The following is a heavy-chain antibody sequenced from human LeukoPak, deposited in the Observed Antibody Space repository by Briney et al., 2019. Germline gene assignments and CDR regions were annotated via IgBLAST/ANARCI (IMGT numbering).Heavy chain of an antibody. CDR3: ARRYSGGWYGRRQDGQTEIYGMDV. CDR1: GFTFSSYW. D-gene: IGHD6-19*01. J-gene: IGHJ6*02. V-gene: IGHV3-21*04. CDR2: ISSSSSYI. Sequence: PGRSLRLSCAASGFTFSSYWMHWVRQAPGKGLEWVSSISSSSSYIYYADSVKGRFTISRDNAKNSLYLQMNSLRAEDTAVYYCARRYSGGWYGRRQDGQTEIYGMDVWGQGTTVTVSS.